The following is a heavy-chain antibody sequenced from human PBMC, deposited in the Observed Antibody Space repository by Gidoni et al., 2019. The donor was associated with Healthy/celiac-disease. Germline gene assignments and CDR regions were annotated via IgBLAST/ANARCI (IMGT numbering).Heavy chain of an antibody. D-gene: IGHD3-3*01. Sequence: QVQLVESGGGVVQPGRSLRLSCAASGFTFRSYGMHWVRPAPGKGLEWVAVISYDGSNKYYADSVKGRFTISRDNSKNTLYLQMNSLRAEDTAVYYCAKLNSVFGVVTDPPDCYYYYGMDVWGQGTTVTVSS. CDR2: ISYDGSNK. J-gene: IGHJ6*02. CDR1: GFTFRSYG. CDR3: AKLNSVFGVVTDPPDCYYYYGMDV. V-gene: IGHV3-30*18.